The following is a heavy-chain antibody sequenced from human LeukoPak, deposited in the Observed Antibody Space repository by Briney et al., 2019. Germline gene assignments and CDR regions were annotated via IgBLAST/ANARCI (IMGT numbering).Heavy chain of an antibody. Sequence: GGSLRLSCAASGFTFSIYAMHWVRQAPGKGLEWVAVISYDGSNKYYADSVKGRFTISRDNSENTLYLQMNSLRAEDTAVYYCARNGQQLVPDNWFDPWGQGTLVTVSS. CDR3: ARNGQQLVPDNWFDP. CDR1: GFTFSIYA. J-gene: IGHJ5*02. D-gene: IGHD6-13*01. CDR2: ISYDGSNK. V-gene: IGHV3-30-3*01.